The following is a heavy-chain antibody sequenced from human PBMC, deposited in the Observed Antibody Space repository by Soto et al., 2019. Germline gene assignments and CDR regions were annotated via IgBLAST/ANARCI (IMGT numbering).Heavy chain of an antibody. J-gene: IGHJ6*02. CDR3: AREGVSSSWYYYYALDV. CDR2: AHYSGST. CDR1: GGTFSSANYY. Sequence: SETLSLTCTVSGGTFSSANYYWSWIRQPPGKGLEWIGYAHYSGSTNYSPSLKSRVTMSVDTSQNQFSLKLSSVNAADTAVYYCAREGVSSSWYYYYALDVWGQGTTVTVSS. D-gene: IGHD6-13*01. V-gene: IGHV4-61*01.